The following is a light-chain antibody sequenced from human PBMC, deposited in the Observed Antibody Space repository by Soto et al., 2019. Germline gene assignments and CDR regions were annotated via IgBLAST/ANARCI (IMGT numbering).Light chain of an antibody. CDR3: HQRQSWPRT. Sequence: EIVFTHSPATLSSFPGDRVTLSCMASQYINTRLAWYQHRPGQAPRLLIYQTSIRAAGIPARFSASGTGTDFTLTISDVQPEDFAVYYCHQRQSWPRTFGQGTKVDIK. CDR2: QTS. J-gene: IGKJ1*01. CDR1: QYINTR. V-gene: IGKV3-11*01.